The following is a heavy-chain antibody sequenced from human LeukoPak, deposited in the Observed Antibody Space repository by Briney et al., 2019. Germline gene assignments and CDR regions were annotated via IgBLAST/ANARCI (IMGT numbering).Heavy chain of an antibody. CDR1: GFTFSSYG. CDR2: ISYDGSNK. V-gene: IGHV3-30*03. Sequence: PGGSLRLSCAASGFTFSSYGMHWVRQAPGKGLEWVAVISYDGSNKYYADSVKGRFTISRDNSKNTLYLRMDSLSVEDTAVYYCAREEAAPFDYWGQGTLLTVSS. J-gene: IGHJ4*02. CDR3: AREEAAPFDY. D-gene: IGHD6-13*01.